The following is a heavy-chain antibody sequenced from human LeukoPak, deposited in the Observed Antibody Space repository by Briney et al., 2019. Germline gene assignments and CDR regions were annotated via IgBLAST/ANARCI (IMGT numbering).Heavy chain of an antibody. D-gene: IGHD3-10*01. CDR1: GYSISSGYY. CDR3: ARVMGYGSGSTTSWYFDL. CDR2: IYHSGST. Sequence: SETLSLTCTVSGYSISSGYYWGWIRLPPGKGLEWIGTIYHSGSTYYNPSLKSRVTISVDTSKNQFSLKLSSVTAADTAVYYCARVMGYGSGSTTSWYFDLWGRGTLVTVSS. V-gene: IGHV4-38-2*02. J-gene: IGHJ2*01.